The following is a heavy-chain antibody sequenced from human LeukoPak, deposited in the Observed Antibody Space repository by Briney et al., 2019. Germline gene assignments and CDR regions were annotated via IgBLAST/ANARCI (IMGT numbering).Heavy chain of an antibody. Sequence: ETLSLTCTVSGGSITRSSYYWGWIRQPPGKGLEWVSVIYSGGSTYYVDSVKGRFTISRDNSKNTLYLQMNSLRAEDTAVYYCAREGTQWLPPDYWGQGTLVTVSS. J-gene: IGHJ4*02. D-gene: IGHD6-19*01. CDR2: IYSGGST. CDR3: AREGTQWLPPDY. V-gene: IGHV3-66*01. CDR1: GGSITRSSYY.